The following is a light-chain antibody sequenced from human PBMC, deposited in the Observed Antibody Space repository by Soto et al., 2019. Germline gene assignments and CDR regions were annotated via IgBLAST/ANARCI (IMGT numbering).Light chain of an antibody. V-gene: IGLV2-14*01. Sequence: QSALTQPASVSGSPGQSITISCTGTSSDVGGYNYVSWYQPHPGKAPKLMLYEVSNRPSGVSNRFSGSKSGNTASLTISGLQAEDEADYYCSSYTSSSSYVFGTGTKVTVL. CDR2: EVS. J-gene: IGLJ1*01. CDR1: SSDVGGYNY. CDR3: SSYTSSSSYV.